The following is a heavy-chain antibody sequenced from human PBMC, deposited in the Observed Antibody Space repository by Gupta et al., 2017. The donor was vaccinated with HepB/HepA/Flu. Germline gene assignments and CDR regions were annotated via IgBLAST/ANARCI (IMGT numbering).Heavy chain of an antibody. Sequence: QITLKESGPTLVKPTETLTLTCTFSGFSLTTNGVGVGWIRQPPGKALEWLALIYWNDDKHDKPSLSSRLTVTKDTYKNQVVLRMNNLERVDTATYYCARRSECWNGGRFDYGGQGALVHVSS. CDR1: GFSLTTNGVG. CDR3: ARRSECWNGGRFDY. CDR2: IYWNDDK. V-gene: IGHV2-5*01. J-gene: IGHJ4*02. D-gene: IGHD3-3*01.